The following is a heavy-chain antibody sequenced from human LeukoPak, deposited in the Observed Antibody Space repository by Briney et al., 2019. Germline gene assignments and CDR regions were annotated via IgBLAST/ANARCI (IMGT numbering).Heavy chain of an antibody. Sequence: PGGSLRLSCAASGFTFSHHGMHWVRQAPGKGLEWVAFIRNDGSNDYYAGSVKGRFTISRDNSKNTLYLQMNSLRAEDTAVYYCAKGLKRGVAVAGLDYWGQGTLVTVSS. CDR1: GFTFSHHG. CDR3: AKGLKRGVAVAGLDY. D-gene: IGHD6-19*01. V-gene: IGHV3-30*02. J-gene: IGHJ4*02. CDR2: IRNDGSND.